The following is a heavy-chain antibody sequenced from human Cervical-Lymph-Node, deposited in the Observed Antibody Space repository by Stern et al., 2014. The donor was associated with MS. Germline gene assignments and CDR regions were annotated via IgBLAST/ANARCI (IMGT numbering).Heavy chain of an antibody. D-gene: IGHD3-16*02. J-gene: IGHJ4*02. CDR1: GGSISSGSYY. V-gene: IGHV4-61*02. CDR2: MFSSGNT. Sequence: QLQLQESGPGLVKPSQTLSLTCTVSGGSISSGSYYWSWIRQPAGKRLEWLGRMFSSGNTFYNPSLKRRVNISVDNSKNQFSLVLSSVTAADTAVYYCARGYRFFDDWGQGTLVTVSS. CDR3: ARGYRFFDD.